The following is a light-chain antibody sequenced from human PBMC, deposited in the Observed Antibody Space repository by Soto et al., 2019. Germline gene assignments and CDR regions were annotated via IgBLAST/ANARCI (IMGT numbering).Light chain of an antibody. CDR1: QSVSSNF. Sequence: EIVLAQSPGTLSLSPGERATLSCRASQSVSSNFLAWYQKKPGQAPRLLIYGASSRATGIPDRFSGSGSGTDFTLTISRLEPEDFAVYYCQQYGSSPPTFGQGTRLEIK. CDR2: GAS. V-gene: IGKV3-20*01. CDR3: QQYGSSPPT. J-gene: IGKJ5*01.